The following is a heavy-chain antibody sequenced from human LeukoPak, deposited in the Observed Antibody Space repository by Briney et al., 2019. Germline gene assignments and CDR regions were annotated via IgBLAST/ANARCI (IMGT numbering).Heavy chain of an antibody. CDR3: ARDRPWFGAGDYYYCMDV. D-gene: IGHD3-10*01. J-gene: IGHJ6*04. Sequence: ASVKVSCKASGYTFTSYYMHWVRQAPGQGLEWMGIINPSGGSTSYAQKFQGRVTMTRDTSTSTVYMELSSLRSEDTAVYYCARDRPWFGAGDYYYCMDVWGKGTTVTVSS. V-gene: IGHV1-46*01. CDR2: INPSGGST. CDR1: GYTFTSYY.